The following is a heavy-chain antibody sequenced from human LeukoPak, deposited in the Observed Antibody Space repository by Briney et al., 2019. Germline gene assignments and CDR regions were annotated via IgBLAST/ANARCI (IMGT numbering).Heavy chain of an antibody. D-gene: IGHD5-18*01. Sequence: PSQTLSLTCAVSGGSISSGGYSWSWIRQPPGKGLEWIGYIYHSGSTYYNPPLKSRVTISVDRSKNQFSLKLSSVTAADTAVYYCARDQGYSYGRDAFDIWGQGTMVTVSS. CDR3: ARDQGYSYGRDAFDI. CDR1: GGSISSGGYS. J-gene: IGHJ3*02. V-gene: IGHV4-30-2*01. CDR2: IYHSGST.